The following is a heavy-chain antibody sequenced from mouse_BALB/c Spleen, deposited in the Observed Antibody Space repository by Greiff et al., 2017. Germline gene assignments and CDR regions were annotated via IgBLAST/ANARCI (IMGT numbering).Heavy chain of an antibody. J-gene: IGHJ3*01. CDR2: ISNGGGST. D-gene: IGHD1-1*01. Sequence: EVMLVESGGGLVQPGGSLKLSCAASGFTFSSYTMSWVRQTPEKRLEWVAYISNGGGSTYYPDTVKGRFTISRDNAKNTLYLQMSSLKSEDTAMYYCARPTVTTGFAYWGQGTLVTVSA. CDR1: GFTFSSYT. CDR3: ARPTVTTGFAY. V-gene: IGHV5-12-2*01.